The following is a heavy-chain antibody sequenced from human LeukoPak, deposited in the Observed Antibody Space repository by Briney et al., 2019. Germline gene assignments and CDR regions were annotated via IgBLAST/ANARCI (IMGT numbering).Heavy chain of an antibody. CDR1: GGTFSSYA. CDR3: ARRDGYHQTQFDY. D-gene: IGHD5-24*01. V-gene: IGHV1-69*04. CDR2: IIPILGIA. J-gene: IGHJ4*02. Sequence: GASVKVSCKASGGTFSSYAISWVRQAPGQGLEWMGRIIPILGIANYAQKFQGRVMITADKSTSTAYMELSSLRSEDTAVYYCARRDGYHQTQFDYWGQGTLVTVSS.